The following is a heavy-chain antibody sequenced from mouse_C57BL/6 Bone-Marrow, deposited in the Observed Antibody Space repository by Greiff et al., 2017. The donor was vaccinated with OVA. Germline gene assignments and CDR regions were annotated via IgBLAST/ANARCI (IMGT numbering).Heavy chain of an antibody. CDR1: GYTFTSYW. CDR2: IHPNSGST. Sequence: VQLQQPGAELVKPGASVTLSCKASGYTFTSYWMHWVKQRPGQGLAWIGMIHPNSGSTNYNEKFKSKATLTVDKSSSTAYMQLSSLTSEDSAVYYCARCGSSPHWYFDVWGTGTTVTVSS. V-gene: IGHV1-64*01. D-gene: IGHD1-1*01. J-gene: IGHJ1*03. CDR3: ARCGSSPHWYFDV.